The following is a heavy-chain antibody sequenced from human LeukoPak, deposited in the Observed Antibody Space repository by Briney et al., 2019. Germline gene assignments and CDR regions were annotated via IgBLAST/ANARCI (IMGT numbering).Heavy chain of an antibody. CDR2: IYYSGST. CDR1: GGSISGYY. D-gene: IGHD1-26*01. Sequence: PSETLSLTCTVSGGSISGYYWSWIRQPPGKGLEWIGYIYYSGSTNYNPSLKSRVTISVDTSKNQFSLKLSSVTAADTAVYYCARGSASLMYYSGSYCDYWGQGTLVTVSS. V-gene: IGHV4-59*01. J-gene: IGHJ4*02. CDR3: ARGSASLMYYSGSYCDY.